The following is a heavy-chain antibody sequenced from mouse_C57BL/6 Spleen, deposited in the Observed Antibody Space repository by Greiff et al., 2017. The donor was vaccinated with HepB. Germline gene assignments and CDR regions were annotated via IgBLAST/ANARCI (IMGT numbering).Heavy chain of an antibody. V-gene: IGHV10-1*01. CDR2: IRSKSNNYAK. J-gene: IGHJ2*01. D-gene: IGHD4-1*01. CDR1: GFSFNTYA. Sequence: EAGGGLVQPKGSLKLSCAASGFSFNTYAMNWVRQAPGKGLEWVARIRSKSNNYAKYYADSVKDRFTISRDDSESMLYLQMNNLKTEDTAMYYCVRGDWDDLDYWGQGTTLTVSS. CDR3: VRGDWDDLDY.